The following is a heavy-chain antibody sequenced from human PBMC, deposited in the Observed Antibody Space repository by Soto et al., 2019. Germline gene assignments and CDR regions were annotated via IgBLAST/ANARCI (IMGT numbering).Heavy chain of an antibody. CDR3: ARDLVTTVVTP. J-gene: IGHJ5*02. D-gene: IGHD4-17*01. CDR1: GGSFSGYY. CDR2: INHSGST. V-gene: IGHV4-34*01. Sequence: SETLSLTCAVYGGSFSGYYWSWIRQPPGKGLEWIGEINHSGSTNYNPSLKSRVTISVDTSKNQFSLKLSSVTAADTAVYYCARDLVTTVVTPWGQGTLVTVSS.